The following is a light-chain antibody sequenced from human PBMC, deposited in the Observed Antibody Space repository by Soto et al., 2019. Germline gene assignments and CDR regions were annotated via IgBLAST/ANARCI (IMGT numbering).Light chain of an antibody. V-gene: IGLV2-14*01. CDR3: LSDTSSCTYV. Sequence: QSALTQPASVSGSPGQSITISCTGTSSDVGNYKYVSWYQQHPGKAPKLIIYEVSNRPSGVSDRFSGSKSGNTASLTISGLQSEDETDYYCLSDTSSCTYVFVTCTKVTVL. CDR1: SSDVGNYKY. CDR2: EVS. J-gene: IGLJ1*01.